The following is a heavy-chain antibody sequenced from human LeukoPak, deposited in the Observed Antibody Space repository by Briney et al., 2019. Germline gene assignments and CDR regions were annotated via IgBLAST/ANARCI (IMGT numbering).Heavy chain of an antibody. CDR1: GFTFSSYG. CDR3: ARDGVGYYGSGSYYNRYFDY. D-gene: IGHD3-10*01. V-gene: IGHV3-33*01. J-gene: IGHJ4*02. Sequence: GRSLRLSCAASGFTFSSYGMHWVRQAPGKGLEWVAVIWYDGSNKYCADSVKGRFTISRDNSKNTLYLQMNSLRAEDTAVYYCARDGVGYYGSGSYYNRYFDYWGQGTLVTVSS. CDR2: IWYDGSNK.